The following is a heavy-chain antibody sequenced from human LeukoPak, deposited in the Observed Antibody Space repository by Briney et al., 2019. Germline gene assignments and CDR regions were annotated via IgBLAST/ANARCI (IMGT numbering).Heavy chain of an antibody. Sequence: GGSLRLSCAASGFTVSSNYMSWVRQAPGKGLEWVSVIYSGGSTYYADSVKGRFTISRDNSKNTLYLQMNSLRAEDTAVYYCARGYGDYFYYFDYWGQGTLVTVTS. CDR3: ARGYGDYFYYFDY. J-gene: IGHJ4*02. V-gene: IGHV3-66*01. CDR2: IYSGGST. D-gene: IGHD4-17*01. CDR1: GFTVSSNY.